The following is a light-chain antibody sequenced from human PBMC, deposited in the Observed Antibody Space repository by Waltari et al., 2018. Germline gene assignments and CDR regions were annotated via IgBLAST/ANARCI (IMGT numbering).Light chain of an antibody. CDR3: QMYVRLPVT. Sequence: EIVLTQSPGTLSLSPGERATHSCRASQSVGRSLAWYQRKPGQAPRLLIYDTSNRATGIPERFSGSGSGTDFSLTISRLEPEDFAVYYCQMYVRLPVTFGQGTKVEIK. CDR1: QSVGRS. CDR2: DTS. V-gene: IGKV3-20*01. J-gene: IGKJ1*01.